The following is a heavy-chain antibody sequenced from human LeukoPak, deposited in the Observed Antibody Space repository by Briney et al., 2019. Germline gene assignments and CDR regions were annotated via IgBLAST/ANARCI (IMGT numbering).Heavy chain of an antibody. CDR2: ISGSGGDT. CDR3: AKVSPSSGWPYYFDY. Sequence: PGGSLRLSCAASGFTFSSYAMSWVRQAPGEGLEWVSGISGSGGDTYYADSVKGRFTISRDNSKNTLYLQMNSLRAEDTAVYYCAKVSPSSGWPYYFDYWGQGTLVTVSS. V-gene: IGHV3-23*01. J-gene: IGHJ4*02. CDR1: GFTFSSYA. D-gene: IGHD6-19*01.